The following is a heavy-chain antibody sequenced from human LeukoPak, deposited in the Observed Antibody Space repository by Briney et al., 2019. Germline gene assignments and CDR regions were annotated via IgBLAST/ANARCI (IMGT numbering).Heavy chain of an antibody. CDR3: ARPFSKRRETAN. CDR1: GVSINSYY. Sequence: PSETLSLTCTVSGVSINSYYWNWIRQPAGKALEWMGRVYASGRTNYNPSLKSRVTMSVDTSKKQVSLKLRSVTAADTAVYYCARPFSKRRETANWGQGTLVTVSS. J-gene: IGHJ4*02. CDR2: VYASGRT. V-gene: IGHV4-4*07.